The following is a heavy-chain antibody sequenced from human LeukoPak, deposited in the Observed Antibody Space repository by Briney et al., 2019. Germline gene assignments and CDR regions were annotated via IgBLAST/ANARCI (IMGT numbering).Heavy chain of an antibody. V-gene: IGHV1-2*02. CDR2: INPNSGGT. D-gene: IGHD3-3*01. Sequence: GESLKISCKGSGYTFTGYYMHWVRQAPGQGLEWMGWINPNSGGTNYAQKFQGRVTMTRDTSISTAYMELSRLRSDDTAVYYCARDFTIFGVVTDAFDIWGQGTMVTVSS. CDR1: GYTFTGYY. CDR3: ARDFTIFGVVTDAFDI. J-gene: IGHJ3*02.